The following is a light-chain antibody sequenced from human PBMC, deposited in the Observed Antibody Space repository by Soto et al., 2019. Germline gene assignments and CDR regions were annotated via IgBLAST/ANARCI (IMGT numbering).Light chain of an antibody. V-gene: IGKV3-11*01. CDR2: GAS. CDR1: QSVSSY. Sequence: EIVLTQSPATLSLSPGERATLSCRDSQSVSSYLAWYQQRPGQAPRLLIYGASNRATGIPASFSGSGSGTAFPLTISRLEAEDVAVYYCQQRTDWPMTFGQGTRLEIK. CDR3: QQRTDWPMT. J-gene: IGKJ5*01.